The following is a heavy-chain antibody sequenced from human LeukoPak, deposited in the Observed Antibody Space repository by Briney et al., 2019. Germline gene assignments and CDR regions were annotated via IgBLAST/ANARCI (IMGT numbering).Heavy chain of an antibody. V-gene: IGHV3-23*01. CDR2: ISGSGGST. Sequence: PGGSLRVSCAASGFTFSSYAMSWVRQAPGKGLEWVSAISGSGGSTNYADSVKGRFTISRDNSKNTLYLQMNSLRAEDTAVYYCAKRRSSGPNWYFDLWGRGTLVAVSS. CDR1: GFTFSSYA. J-gene: IGHJ2*01. CDR3: AKRRSSGPNWYFDL. D-gene: IGHD6-19*01.